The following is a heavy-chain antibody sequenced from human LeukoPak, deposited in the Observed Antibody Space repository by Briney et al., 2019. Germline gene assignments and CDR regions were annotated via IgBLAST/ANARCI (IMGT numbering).Heavy chain of an antibody. Sequence: SETLSLTCTVSGGSISSYYWSWIRQPPGKGLEWIGYIYYSGSTNYNPSLKSRVTISVDTSKNQFSLKLSSVTAADTAVYYCARGSHYYYYMDVWGKGTTVTASS. CDR1: GGSISSYY. J-gene: IGHJ6*03. V-gene: IGHV4-59*01. D-gene: IGHD2-15*01. CDR2: IYYSGST. CDR3: ARGSHYYYYMDV.